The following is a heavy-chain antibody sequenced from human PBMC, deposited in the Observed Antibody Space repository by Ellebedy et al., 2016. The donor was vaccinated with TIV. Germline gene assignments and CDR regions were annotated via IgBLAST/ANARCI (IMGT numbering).Heavy chain of an antibody. CDR2: ISWNSGSV. Sequence: SLKISCAASGFTFNENAMHWVRQAPGKGLEWVSGISWNSGSVYFGDAVRGRFTISRDNSANILYLQMNSLKFEDTAVYYCAKEGYSSGWFEVGYLFDPWGQGTLVSVSS. CDR3: AKEGYSSGWFEVGYLFDP. V-gene: IGHV3-9*01. D-gene: IGHD6-19*01. J-gene: IGHJ5*02. CDR1: GFTFNENA.